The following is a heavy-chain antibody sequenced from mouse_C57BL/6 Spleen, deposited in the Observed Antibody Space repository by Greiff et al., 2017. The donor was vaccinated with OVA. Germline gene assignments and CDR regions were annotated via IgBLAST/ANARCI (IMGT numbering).Heavy chain of an antibody. Sequence: QVQLQQPGAELVMPGASVKLSCKASGYTFTSYWMHWVKQRPGQGLEWIGEIDPSDSYTNYNQKFKGKSTLTVDKSSSTAYMQLSSLTSEDSAVYYCARWGGDREYCDVWGTGTTVTVSS. V-gene: IGHV1-69*01. J-gene: IGHJ1*03. CDR2: IDPSDSYT. CDR3: ARWGGDREYCDV. CDR1: GYTFTSYW. D-gene: IGHD3-3*01.